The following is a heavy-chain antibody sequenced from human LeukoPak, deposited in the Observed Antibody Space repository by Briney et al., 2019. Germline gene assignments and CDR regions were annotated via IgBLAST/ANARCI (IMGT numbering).Heavy chain of an antibody. CDR1: GGSISSSSYY. CDR3: ARGFSPIFCSSTSCYKKKGWFDP. J-gene: IGHJ5*02. CDR2: INYGGSGST. V-gene: IGHV4-39*01. D-gene: IGHD2-2*02. Sequence: SETLSLTCTVSGGSISSSSYYWGWIRQPPGKGLEWIGNINYGGSGSTYYNPSLKSRVTIFVDTSRSQFSLKLNSVTAADTAVYYCARGFSPIFCSSTSCYKKKGWFDPWGQGTLVTVSS.